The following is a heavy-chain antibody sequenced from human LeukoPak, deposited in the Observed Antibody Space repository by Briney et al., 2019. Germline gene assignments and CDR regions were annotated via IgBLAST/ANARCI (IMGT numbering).Heavy chain of an antibody. V-gene: IGHV3-23*01. D-gene: IGHD3-22*01. Sequence: GGSLRLSCAASGFTFSSCAMSWVRQAPGKGLEWVSAISGSGGSTYYADSVKGRFTISRDNSKNTLYLQMNSLRAEDTAVYYCAKGGYDSSGYYPYYFDYWGQGTLVTVSS. CDR3: AKGGYDSSGYYPYYFDY. J-gene: IGHJ4*02. CDR1: GFTFSSCA. CDR2: ISGSGGST.